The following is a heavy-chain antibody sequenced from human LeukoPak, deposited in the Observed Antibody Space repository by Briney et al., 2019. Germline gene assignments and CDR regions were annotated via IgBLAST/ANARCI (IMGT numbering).Heavy chain of an antibody. V-gene: IGHV3-23*01. CDR1: GFTFSSYA. Sequence: GGSLRLSCAASGFTFSSYAMSWVRQAPGKGLEWVSVISGSGGSTYYADSVKGRFTISRDNSKNTLYLRMNSLRAEDTAVYYCAKERGISYTYEFDYWGQGALVTVSS. D-gene: IGHD3-16*01. J-gene: IGHJ4*02. CDR3: AKERGISYTYEFDY. CDR2: ISGSGGST.